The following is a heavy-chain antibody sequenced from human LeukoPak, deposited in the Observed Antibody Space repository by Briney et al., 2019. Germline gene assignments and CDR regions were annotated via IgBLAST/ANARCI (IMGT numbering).Heavy chain of an antibody. CDR1: GFTFSNAW. Sequence: PGGSLRLSCAASGFTFSNAWMSWVRQAPGKGLEWVGRIKSKTDGGTKDYAAPVKGRFTISRDASKHTLYLQMNSLKTEDTAVYYCTPYPSYHGSRSRLYYFDYWGQGTLVTVSS. CDR3: TPYPSYHGSRSRLYYFDY. D-gene: IGHD3-10*01. CDR2: IKSKTDGGTK. J-gene: IGHJ4*02. V-gene: IGHV3-15*01.